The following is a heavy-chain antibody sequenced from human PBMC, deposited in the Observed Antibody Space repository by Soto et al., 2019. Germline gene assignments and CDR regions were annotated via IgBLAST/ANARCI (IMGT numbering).Heavy chain of an antibody. V-gene: IGHV3-23*01. CDR2: ISGSGDST. CDR3: ARGNQAYYDILTGYYMGYWYFDL. D-gene: IGHD3-9*01. J-gene: IGHJ2*01. Sequence: GGSLRLSCAASGFTFSSYAMSWVRQAPGKGLEWVSGISGSGDSTYYADSVKGRFTISRDNSKNSLYLQMNSLRAEDTAVYYCARGNQAYYDILTGYYMGYWYFDLWGRGTLVTVS. CDR1: GFTFSSYA.